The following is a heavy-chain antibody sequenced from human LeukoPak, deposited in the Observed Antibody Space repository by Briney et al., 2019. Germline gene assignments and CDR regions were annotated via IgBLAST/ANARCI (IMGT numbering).Heavy chain of an antibody. CDR2: TYYRSKWYN. V-gene: IGHV6-1*01. Sequence: SQTLSLTCAISGDSVSSDSAAWNWIRQSPSRGLEWLGRTYYRSKWYNDYALSVRSRITINPDTSKNQFSLHLNSATPEDTAVYYCARTWIQLWRFDYWGQGTLVTVSS. J-gene: IGHJ4*02. D-gene: IGHD5-18*01. CDR1: GDSVSSDSAA. CDR3: ARTWIQLWRFDY.